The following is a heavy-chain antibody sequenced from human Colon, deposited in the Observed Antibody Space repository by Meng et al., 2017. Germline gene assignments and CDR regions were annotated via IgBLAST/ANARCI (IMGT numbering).Heavy chain of an antibody. J-gene: IGHJ4*02. D-gene: IGHD3-16*01. Sequence: VRMWGSGGCCVKRGGSLVLSWAGSGFTFSNAWMSWVRQAPGKGREWVGRIKSKTDGGTADYVAPVKGRFTISRDDSKNTLYLQMNSLKTEDTAMYYCSTGRFDWGQGTLVTVSS. CDR1: GFTFSNAW. V-gene: IGHV3-15*01. CDR3: STGRFD. CDR2: IKSKTDGGTA.